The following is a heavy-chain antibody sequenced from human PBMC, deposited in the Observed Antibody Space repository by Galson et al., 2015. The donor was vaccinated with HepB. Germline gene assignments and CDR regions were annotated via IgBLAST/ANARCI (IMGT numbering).Heavy chain of an antibody. Sequence: SLRLSCAASGFTFNNFAMNWVRQAPGKGLEWVSAISGSGGSTHYADSMKGRFTISRDNSKNTLYLQMNSLRAEDTAVYYCAKDSWYSSGWGYYFDYWGQGTLVTVSS. CDR3: AKDSWYSSGWGYYFDY. D-gene: IGHD6-19*01. CDR2: ISGSGGST. V-gene: IGHV3-23*01. J-gene: IGHJ4*02. CDR1: GFTFNNFA.